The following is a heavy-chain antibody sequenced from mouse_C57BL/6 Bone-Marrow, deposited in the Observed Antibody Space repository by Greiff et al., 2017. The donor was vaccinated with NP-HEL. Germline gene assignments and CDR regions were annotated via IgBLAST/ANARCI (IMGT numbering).Heavy chain of an antibody. Sequence: QVQLQQSGAELARPGASVKLSCKASGYTFTSYGISWVKQRPGQGLEWIGELYPRSGNTSYNEKFKGKATLTADKSSSTAYMELRSLTSEDSAVYVCARGAYGNYNWGQGTTLTVSS. CDR1: GYTFTSYG. D-gene: IGHD2-1*01. CDR3: ARGAYGNYN. J-gene: IGHJ2*01. V-gene: IGHV1-81*01. CDR2: LYPRSGNT.